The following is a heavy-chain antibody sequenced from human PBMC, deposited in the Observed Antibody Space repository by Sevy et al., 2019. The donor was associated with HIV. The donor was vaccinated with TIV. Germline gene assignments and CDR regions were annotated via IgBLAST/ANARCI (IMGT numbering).Heavy chain of an antibody. D-gene: IGHD3-3*01. J-gene: IGHJ4*02. CDR2: ISSSGSTI. CDR3: ASGHYDFWSGYRY. Sequence: GGSLRLSCAASGFSFSWYWMSWIRQAPGKGLEWVSYISSSGSTIYYADSVKGRFTISRDNAKNSLYLQMNSLRAEDTAVYYCASGHYDFWSGYRYWGQGTLVTVSS. V-gene: IGHV3-11*01. CDR1: GFSFSWYW.